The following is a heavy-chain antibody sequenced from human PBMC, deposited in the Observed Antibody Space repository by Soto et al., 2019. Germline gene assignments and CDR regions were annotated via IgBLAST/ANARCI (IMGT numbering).Heavy chain of an antibody. CDR2: IYYSGST. D-gene: IGHD3-22*01. CDR1: GGSLSSGGYY. J-gene: IGHJ6*02. Sequence: PSETLSLTCTVSGGSLSSGGYYWSWIRQHPGKGLEWIGYIYYSGSTYYNPSLKSRVTISVDTSKNQFSLKLSSVTAADTAVYYCARDPYYYDSSGYSPGYYYYGMDVWGQGTTVTVSS. V-gene: IGHV4-31*03. CDR3: ARDPYYYDSSGYSPGYYYYGMDV.